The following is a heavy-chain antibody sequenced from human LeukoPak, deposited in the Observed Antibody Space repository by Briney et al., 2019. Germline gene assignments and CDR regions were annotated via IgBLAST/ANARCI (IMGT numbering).Heavy chain of an antibody. J-gene: IGHJ6*03. Sequence: PGGSLRLSCAASGFTFNTYAMNWVRQAPGKGLEWVSYIGTSGSTIYYADSVKGRFTISRDNSKNTLYLQMNSLRAEDTAVYYCARDPSSWYYYYMDVWGKGTTVTVSS. CDR1: GFTFNTYA. V-gene: IGHV3-48*01. CDR3: ARDPSSWYYYYMDV. D-gene: IGHD6-13*01. CDR2: IGTSGSTI.